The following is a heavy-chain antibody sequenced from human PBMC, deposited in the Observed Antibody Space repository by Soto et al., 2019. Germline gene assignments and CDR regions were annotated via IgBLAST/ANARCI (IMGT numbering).Heavy chain of an antibody. D-gene: IGHD3-16*01. Sequence: GGSLRLSCAASGFSFSSYAMHWVRQAPGKGLEWVAVISYDGSNKYYADSVKGRFTIYRDNCKNTLDLQMNSLRAEETAVYYCARDLYGYVWASYCTIIYYFDVWGKGTLVTVSS. CDR1: GFSFSSYA. CDR3: ARDLYGYVWASYCTIIYYFDV. J-gene: IGHJ4*02. CDR2: ISYDGSNK. V-gene: IGHV3-30-3*01.